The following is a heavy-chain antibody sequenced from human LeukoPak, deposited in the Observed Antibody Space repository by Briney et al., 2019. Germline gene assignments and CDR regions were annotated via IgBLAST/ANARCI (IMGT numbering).Heavy chain of an antibody. V-gene: IGHV4-4*02. Sequence: SETLSLTCAVSGGSISSSNWWSWVRQPPGKGLEWIGYIYYSGSTNYNPSLKSRVTISVDTSTNQSPLKLSSVTAADTAVYYCARDKAGALEPWGQGTLVTVSS. CDR1: GGSISSSNW. CDR3: ARDKAGALEP. D-gene: IGHD3-10*01. CDR2: IYYSGST. J-gene: IGHJ5*02.